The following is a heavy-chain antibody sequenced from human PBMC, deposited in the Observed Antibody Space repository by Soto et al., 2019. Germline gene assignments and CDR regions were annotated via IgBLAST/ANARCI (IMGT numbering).Heavy chain of an antibody. CDR2: IIPIFGTA. CDR3: TRANITIFHYGMGV. CDR1: GVTFSSYA. Sequence: SVEVYCKASGVTFSSYAISWVRQAPGQGLEWMGGIIPIFGTANYAQKFQGRVTITADESTSTACMELSSLRSEDTAVYYCTRANITIFHYGMGVCGQGTTVTVSS. V-gene: IGHV1-69*01. D-gene: IGHD3-3*01. J-gene: IGHJ6*01.